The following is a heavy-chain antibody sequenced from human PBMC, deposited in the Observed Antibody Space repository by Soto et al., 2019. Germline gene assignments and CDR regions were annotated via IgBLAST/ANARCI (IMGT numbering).Heavy chain of an antibody. CDR2: IDSDGSDT. CDR3: VREHDGVGSDY. CDR1: GFMFSSYW. D-gene: IGHD2-8*01. J-gene: IGHJ4*02. V-gene: IGHV3-74*01. Sequence: EVPLVESGGGLVQPGGSLRLSCAASGFMFSSYWMHWVRQAPGKGPVWVSHIDSDGSDTTYADSVKGRFTISRDNAKNTLELQMNSLRAEDTAVYYCVREHDGVGSDYWGRGPLVTVSA.